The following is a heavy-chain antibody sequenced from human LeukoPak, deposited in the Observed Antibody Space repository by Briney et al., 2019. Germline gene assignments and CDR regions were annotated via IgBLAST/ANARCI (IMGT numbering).Heavy chain of an antibody. CDR2: TYYRSKWSN. V-gene: IGHV6-1*01. Sequence: SQTLSLTCAISGDSVSSNTVTWNWIRQSPSRGLEWLGRTYYRSKWSNDYAVSVKSRIIINPDTSKNQFSLQLDSVTPEGTAVYYCVRVTGGVFDYWGPGTLVTVSS. J-gene: IGHJ4*02. D-gene: IGHD2-8*02. CDR3: VRVTGGVFDY. CDR1: GDSVSSNTVT.